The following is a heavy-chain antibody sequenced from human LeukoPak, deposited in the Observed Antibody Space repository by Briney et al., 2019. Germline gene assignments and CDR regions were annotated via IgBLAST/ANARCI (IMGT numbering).Heavy chain of an antibody. J-gene: IGHJ4*02. CDR1: GGSISSSSYY. CDR3: ARGVAVAGDGSFFDY. Sequence: SETLSLTCTVSGGSISSSSYYWGWIRQPPGKGLEWIGSIYYSGSTYYNPSLKSRVTISVDTSKNQFSLKLSSVTAADTAVYYCARGVAVAGDGSFFDYWGQGTLVTVSS. CDR2: IYYSGST. V-gene: IGHV4-39*07. D-gene: IGHD6-19*01.